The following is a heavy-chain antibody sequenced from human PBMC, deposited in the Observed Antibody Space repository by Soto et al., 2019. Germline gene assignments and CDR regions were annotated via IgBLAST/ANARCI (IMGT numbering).Heavy chain of an antibody. J-gene: IGHJ4*02. D-gene: IGHD1-26*01. Sequence: SETLSLTCAVYGGSFSGYYWSWIRQPQGKRLERNGEINHSGSTNYNPSLKSRVTISVVTSNNQFSLKLSSVTAADTAVYYCARGTTRFDYWGQGTLVTVPS. CDR1: GGSFSGYY. V-gene: IGHV4-34*01. CDR3: ARGTTRFDY. CDR2: INHSGST.